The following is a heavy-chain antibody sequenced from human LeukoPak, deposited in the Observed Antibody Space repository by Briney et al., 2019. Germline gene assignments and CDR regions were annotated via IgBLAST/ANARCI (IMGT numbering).Heavy chain of an antibody. Sequence: SETLSLTCSVSSGSISSGGYYWSWIRQHPGKGLEWIGYIYYSGSTYYNPSLKSRVTISVDTSKNQFSLKLSSVTAADTAVYYCASERGYSYGYLDYWGQGILVTVSS. J-gene: IGHJ4*02. V-gene: IGHV4-31*03. CDR2: IYYSGST. CDR3: ASERGYSYGYLDY. D-gene: IGHD5-18*01. CDR1: SGSISSGGYY.